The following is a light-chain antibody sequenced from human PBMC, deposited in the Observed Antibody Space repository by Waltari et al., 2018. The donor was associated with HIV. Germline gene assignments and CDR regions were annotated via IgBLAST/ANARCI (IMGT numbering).Light chain of an antibody. CDR2: HSS. V-gene: IGKV3-15*01. CDR1: QSLSSH. J-gene: IGKJ1*01. Sequence: EIVMTQSPATLSVSPGERATLSCRASQSLSSHLAWYQQKPGQAPRLLIYHSSTRATGIPARFSGSGSGTEFTLTISSLQSEDFAVYCCQQYNNWPWTFGQGTKVEIK. CDR3: QQYNNWPWT.